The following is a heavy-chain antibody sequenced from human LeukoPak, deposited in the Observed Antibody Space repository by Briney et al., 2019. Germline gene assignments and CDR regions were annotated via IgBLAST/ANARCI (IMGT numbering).Heavy chain of an antibody. CDR1: GGSISSYY. D-gene: IGHD3-3*01. J-gene: IGHJ6*02. CDR2: IYTSGST. CDR3: ARDQRYDFWSGYYMPHSRGMDV. V-gene: IGHV4-4*07. Sequence: SETLSLTCTVSGGSISSYYWSWIRQPAGKGLEWIGRIYTSGSTNYNPSLKSRVTMSVDTSKDQFSLKLSSVTAADTAVYYCARDQRYDFWSGYYMPHSRGMDVWAKGPRSPSP.